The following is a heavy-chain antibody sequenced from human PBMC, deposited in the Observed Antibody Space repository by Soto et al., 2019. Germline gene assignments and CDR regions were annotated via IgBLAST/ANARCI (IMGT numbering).Heavy chain of an antibody. V-gene: IGHV4-39*01. J-gene: IGHJ5*02. Sequence: PSETLSLTCTVSGDSISSSSYKWGWIRQPPGKGLEWIGSIYYSGFTYYNPSLKSRVTISVDTSKNQFSLKVSSVTAADTAVFYCARHKVGISAASSLNWFDPWGPGNLVTVSS. CDR3: ARHKVGISAASSLNWFDP. D-gene: IGHD6-13*01. CDR1: GDSISSSSYK. CDR2: IYYSGFT.